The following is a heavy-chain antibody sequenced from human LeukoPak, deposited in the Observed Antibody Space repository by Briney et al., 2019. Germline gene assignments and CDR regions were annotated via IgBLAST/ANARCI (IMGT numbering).Heavy chain of an antibody. J-gene: IGHJ4*02. CDR3: ARVPNGGYCSGGSCYHFDY. CDR2: VSYDGSNK. Sequence: GGSLRLSCAASGFTFSSYAMHWVRQAPGKGLEWVAVVSYDGSNKYYADSVKGRFTISRDNSKNTLYLQMNSLRAEDTAVYYCARVPNGGYCSGGSCYHFDYWGQGTLVTVSS. CDR1: GFTFSSYA. D-gene: IGHD2-15*01. V-gene: IGHV3-30-3*01.